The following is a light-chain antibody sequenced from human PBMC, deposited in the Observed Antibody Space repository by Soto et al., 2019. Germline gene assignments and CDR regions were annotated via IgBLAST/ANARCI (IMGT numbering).Light chain of an antibody. J-gene: IGKJ1*01. Sequence: ETVMTQSPATLSVSPGERATLSCRASQNIGSNLAWYQQKPGQAPRLLIYGASTRATGVPARFSGSGSETEFTLTISSLQSEDFAVYYCQQYNYWPRTFGQGTKVEIK. V-gene: IGKV3-15*01. CDR2: GAS. CDR3: QQYNYWPRT. CDR1: QNIGSN.